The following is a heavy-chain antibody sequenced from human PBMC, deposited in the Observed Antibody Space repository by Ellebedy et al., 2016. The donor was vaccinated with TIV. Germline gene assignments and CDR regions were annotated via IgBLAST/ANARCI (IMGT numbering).Heavy chain of an antibody. V-gene: IGHV3-23*01. D-gene: IGHD6-19*01. CDR2: ISDSGGTI. CDR1: GFTFRSYA. CDR3: ARGTIGVAATLVY. Sequence: PGGSLRLSCAASGFTFRSYAMNWVRQAPGKGLEWVSSISDSGGTIFYADSVKGRFTVSRDNSQNTLYVQMNSLRAEDTAVYYCARGTIGVAATLVYWGQGTLVSVSS. J-gene: IGHJ4*02.